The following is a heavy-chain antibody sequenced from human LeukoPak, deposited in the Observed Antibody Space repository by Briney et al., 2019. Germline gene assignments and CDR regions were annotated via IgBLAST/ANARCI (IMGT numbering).Heavy chain of an antibody. J-gene: IGHJ4*02. CDR1: GGSISSYY. V-gene: IGHV4-59*01. Sequence: SETLSLTCTVSGGSISSYYWSWIRQPPGKGLEWIGYIYYSGSTNYNPSLKSRVTISVDTSKNQFSLKLSSVTAADTAVYYCASSDKVWYYYDSSGYYGPSNWGQGTLVTVSS. CDR3: ASSDKVWYYYDSSGYYGPSN. D-gene: IGHD3-22*01. CDR2: IYYSGST.